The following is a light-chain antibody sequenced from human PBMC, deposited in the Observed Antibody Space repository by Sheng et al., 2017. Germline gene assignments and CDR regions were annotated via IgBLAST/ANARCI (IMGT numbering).Light chain of an antibody. CDR2: GAS. J-gene: IGKJ5*01. Sequence: ENVLTQSPGTLSLSPGERATLSCRASQSVSSSYLAWYQQKPGQAPRLLIYGASSRATGIPDRFSGSGSGTDFTLTISRLEPEDFAVYYCQQYGSSPIITFGQGTRLEIK. CDR3: QQYGSSPIIT. V-gene: IGKV3-20*01. CDR1: QSVSSSY.